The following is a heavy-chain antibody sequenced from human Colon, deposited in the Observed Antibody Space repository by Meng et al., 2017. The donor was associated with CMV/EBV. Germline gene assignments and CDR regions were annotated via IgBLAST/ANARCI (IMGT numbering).Heavy chain of an antibody. Sequence: PSEALSLTCAVYGGSFSDYYWNWIRQPPGKGLEWIGEINHSGSTNYNPSLKSRVIISVDTSKNQFSLKLSSVTAADTAVYYCSIGGTYWGQGTLVTVSS. J-gene: IGHJ4*02. D-gene: IGHD3-10*01. CDR2: INHSGST. CDR3: SIGGTY. V-gene: IGHV4-34*01. CDR1: GGSFSDYY.